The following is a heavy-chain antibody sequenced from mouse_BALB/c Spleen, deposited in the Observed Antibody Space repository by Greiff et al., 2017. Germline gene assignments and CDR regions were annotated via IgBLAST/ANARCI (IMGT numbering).Heavy chain of an antibody. V-gene: IGHV6-6*02. Sequence: EVKVEESGGGLVQPGGSMKLSCVASGFTFSSYWMSWVRQSPEKGLEWVAEIRLKSDNYATHYAESVKGKFTISRDDSKSRLYLQMNSLRAEDTGIYYCTRVGPFAYWGQGTLVTVSA. CDR1: GFTFSSYW. D-gene: IGHD4-1*01. CDR2: IRLKSDNYAT. CDR3: TRVGPFAY. J-gene: IGHJ3*01.